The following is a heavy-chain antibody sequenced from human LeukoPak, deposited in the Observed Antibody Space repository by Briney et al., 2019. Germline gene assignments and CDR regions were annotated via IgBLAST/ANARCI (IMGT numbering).Heavy chain of an antibody. J-gene: IGHJ1*01. CDR1: GESFSDYY. V-gene: IGHV4-59*01. Sequence: SETLSLTCAVYGESFSDYYWSWIRQPPGKGLEWIGYIYYSGSTNYNPSLKSRVTISVDTSKNQFSLKLSSVTAADTAVYYCARLDYYYDSSGYLTEYFQHWGQGTLVTVSS. D-gene: IGHD3-22*01. CDR2: IYYSGST. CDR3: ARLDYYYDSSGYLTEYFQH.